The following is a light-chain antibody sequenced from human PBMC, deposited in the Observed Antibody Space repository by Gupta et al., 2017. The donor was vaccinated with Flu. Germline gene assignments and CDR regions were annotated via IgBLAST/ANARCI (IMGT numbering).Light chain of an antibody. Sequence: PSSLCASVGDRVTITCRASQSIVRWLAWYQQKPGKAPDLLIYQASNLESGVPSRFSGSGSGTEFTLTINSLQPDDFATYYCQQNYRTPLTFGGGTRVEIK. CDR3: QQNYRTPLT. CDR2: QAS. J-gene: IGKJ4*01. V-gene: IGKV1-5*03. CDR1: QSIVRW.